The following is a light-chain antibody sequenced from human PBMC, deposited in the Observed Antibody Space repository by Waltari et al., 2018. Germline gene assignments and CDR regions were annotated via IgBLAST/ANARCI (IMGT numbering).Light chain of an antibody. Sequence: SSDLTQDPAVSVALGQTVRITCQGDSLRSYYATWYQQKPGQAPVLVIFGQNKRPSGSPDRFSGSSSRNTASLTITGAQAEDEADYYCSCRDNSGFRHVFGTGTKVTV. CDR1: SLRSYY. CDR2: GQN. J-gene: IGLJ1*01. CDR3: SCRDNSGFRHV. V-gene: IGLV3-19*01.